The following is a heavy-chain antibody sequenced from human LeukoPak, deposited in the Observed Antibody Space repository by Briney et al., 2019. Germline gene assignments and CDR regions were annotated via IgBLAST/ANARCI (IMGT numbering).Heavy chain of an antibody. J-gene: IGHJ4*02. CDR3: ARGSLYSSGWSPTYYFDY. CDR2: IKQDGSGK. V-gene: IGHV3-7*01. Sequence: GGSLRLSCAASGFTFSSYWMSWFRQAPGKGLEWVANIKQDGSGKYYVDSVKGRFTISRDNAKNSLYLQMNSLRAEDTAVYYCARGSLYSSGWSPTYYFDYWGQGTLVTVSS. CDR1: GFTFSSYW. D-gene: IGHD6-19*01.